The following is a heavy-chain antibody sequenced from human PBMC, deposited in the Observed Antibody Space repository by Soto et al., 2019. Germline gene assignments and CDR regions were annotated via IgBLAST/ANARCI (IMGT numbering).Heavy chain of an antibody. J-gene: IGHJ3*02. CDR3: ARQDHAGDTDDFDI. D-gene: IGHD4-17*01. CDR2: IYYSGST. CDR1: GGSLSSSSYY. V-gene: IGHV4-39*01. Sequence: QLQLQESGPGLVKPSETLSLTCTVSGGSLSSSSYYWGWIRQAPGKGLEWIGSIYYSGSTYYNPSLKSRVNVSVGPSKDPFPLTLSSVTAADTAAYSCARQDHAGDTDDFDIWGQGTMVTVSS.